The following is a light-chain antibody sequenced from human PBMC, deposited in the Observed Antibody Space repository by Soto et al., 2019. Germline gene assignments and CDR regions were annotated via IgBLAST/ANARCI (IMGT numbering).Light chain of an antibody. CDR3: EQYYRASWT. J-gene: IGKJ1*01. Sequence: DIQMTQSPSTLSASVGDRVIITCRASQSISSRLAWYQQKPGKAPDLLIYRASTLKTGIPSRFSGSVSGTEFTLTISNLQPDDFATYYYEQYYRASWTFGPGTKVEIK. V-gene: IGKV1-5*03. CDR1: QSISSR. CDR2: RAS.